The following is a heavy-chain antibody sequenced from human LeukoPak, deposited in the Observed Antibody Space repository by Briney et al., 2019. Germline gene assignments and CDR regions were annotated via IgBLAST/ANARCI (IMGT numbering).Heavy chain of an antibody. Sequence: SETLSLTCTVSSGSISSYYWSWIRQPPGKGLEWXGXXXYSGSTNYNPTLKSRVTISVDTSKNQFTMKLSSVTAADTAMYYCASTYCSGGSCYWALDYWGQGTLVTVSS. D-gene: IGHD2-15*01. CDR3: ASTYCSGGSCYWALDY. J-gene: IGHJ4*02. CDR2: XXYSGST. V-gene: IGHV4-59*08. CDR1: SGSISSYY.